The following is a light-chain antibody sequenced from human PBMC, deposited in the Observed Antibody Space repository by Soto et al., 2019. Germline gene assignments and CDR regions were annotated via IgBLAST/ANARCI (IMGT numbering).Light chain of an antibody. CDR2: GAS. Sequence: EMVLTQSPGTLSLSAGERATLSCRASQSVSSDYLAWFQQKPGQSPRLLIYGASSRATGIPVRFSGSGSGTAFTLTISRLKPEDSAVYYCQQYGSSPFSFGGGTMVEIK. V-gene: IGKV3-20*01. J-gene: IGKJ4*01. CDR1: QSVSSDY. CDR3: QQYGSSPFS.